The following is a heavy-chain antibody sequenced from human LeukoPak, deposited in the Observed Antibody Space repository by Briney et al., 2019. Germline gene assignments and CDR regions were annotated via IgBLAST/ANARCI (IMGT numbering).Heavy chain of an antibody. Sequence: GGSLRLSCGASGFTFSSYAMSWVRQAPGKGLEWVSAISGSGGSTYYADSVKGRFTISRDNSKNTLYLQMNSLRAEDTAVYYCAKVPTVTTGTYYYYYYGMDVWGQGTTVTVSS. D-gene: IGHD4-17*01. V-gene: IGHV3-23*01. CDR2: ISGSGGST. CDR1: GFTFSSYA. CDR3: AKVPTVTTGTYYYYYYGMDV. J-gene: IGHJ6*02.